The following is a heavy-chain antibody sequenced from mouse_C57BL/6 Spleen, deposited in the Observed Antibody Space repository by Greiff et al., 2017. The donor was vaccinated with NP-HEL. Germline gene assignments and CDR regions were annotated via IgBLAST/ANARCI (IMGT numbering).Heavy chain of an antibody. CDR2: IWSDGST. J-gene: IGHJ4*01. Sequence: VKLMESGPGLVAPSQSLSITCTVSGFSLTSYGVHWVRQPPGKGLEWLVVIWSDGSTTYNSALKSRLSISKDNSKSQVFLKMNSLQTDDTAMYYCARHETVGYAMDYWGQGTSVTVSS. V-gene: IGHV2-6-1*01. D-gene: IGHD1-1*01. CDR3: ARHETVGYAMDY. CDR1: GFSLTSYG.